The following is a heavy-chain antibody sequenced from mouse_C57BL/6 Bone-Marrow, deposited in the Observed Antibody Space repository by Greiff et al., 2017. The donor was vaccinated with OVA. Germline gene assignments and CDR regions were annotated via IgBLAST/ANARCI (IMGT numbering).Heavy chain of an antibody. V-gene: IGHV1-64*01. CDR2: IHPNSGST. D-gene: IGHD1-1*01. Sequence: QVQLQQPGAELVKPGASVKLSCKASGYTFTSYWMHWVKQRPGQGLEWIGMIHPNSGSTNYNEKFKSKATLTVDKSSSTAYMQLSSLTSDDSAVYYCAREVLRYPAWFAYWGQGTLVTVSA. CDR3: AREVLRYPAWFAY. CDR1: GYTFTSYW. J-gene: IGHJ3*01.